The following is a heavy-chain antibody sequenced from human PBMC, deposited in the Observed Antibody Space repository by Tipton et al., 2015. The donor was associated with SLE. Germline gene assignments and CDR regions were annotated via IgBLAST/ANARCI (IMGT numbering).Heavy chain of an antibody. CDR1: GFTFSSYA. Sequence: SLRLSCAASGFTFSSYAMSWVRQAPGKGLEWVSVISGGGGSTYYADSVKGRFTISRDNSKNTLYLRMNSLRAEDTAVYYCAKDRVEMATIGIPHIWGQGTMVTVSS. CDR3: AKDRVEMATIGIPHI. D-gene: IGHD5-24*01. V-gene: IGHV3-23*01. J-gene: IGHJ3*02. CDR2: ISGGGGST.